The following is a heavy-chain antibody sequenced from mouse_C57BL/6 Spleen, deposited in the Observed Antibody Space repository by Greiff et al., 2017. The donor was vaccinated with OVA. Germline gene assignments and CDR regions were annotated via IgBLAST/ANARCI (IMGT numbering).Heavy chain of an antibody. CDR1: GFSFNTYA. J-gene: IGHJ4*01. Sequence: EVKLVESGGGLVQPKGSLKLSCAASGFSFNTYAMNWVRQAPGKGLEWVARIRSKSNNYATYYADSVKDRFTISRDDSESMLYLQMNNLKTEDTAMYYCVRIRGSSYDYAMDYWGQGTSVTVSS. CDR2: IRSKSNNYAT. CDR3: VRIRGSSYDYAMDY. D-gene: IGHD1-1*01. V-gene: IGHV10-1*01.